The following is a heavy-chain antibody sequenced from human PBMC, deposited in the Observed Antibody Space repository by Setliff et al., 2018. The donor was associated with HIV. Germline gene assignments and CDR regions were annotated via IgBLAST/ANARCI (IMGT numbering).Heavy chain of an antibody. D-gene: IGHD6-19*01. CDR3: ARDGVQYSSGWNGYYCDY. V-gene: IGHV4-4*07. CDR1: GGSISSHY. J-gene: IGHJ4*02. Sequence: SETLSLTCTVSGGSISSHYWSWIRQPAGKGLEWIGRIYNSGNTNYNPSLKSRVNMSVDASKNQFSLNLKSVTAADTAVYYCARDGVQYSSGWNGYYCDYWGQGALVTVSS. CDR2: IYNSGNT.